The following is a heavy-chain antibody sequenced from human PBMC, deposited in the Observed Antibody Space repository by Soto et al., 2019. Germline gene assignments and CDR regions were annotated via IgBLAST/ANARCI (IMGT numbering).Heavy chain of an antibody. D-gene: IGHD3-22*01. V-gene: IGHV3-43D*04. CDR3: AKSLYYYDSSPLDH. J-gene: IGHJ4*02. CDR1: GFDFEDYA. CDR2: TNSDGTDA. Sequence: SLRLSCAAAGFDFEDYAMHWVREVPGKGLEWVSLTNSDGTDAYYMDSVKGRCTISRDNAKSTLYLQMDRLRPEDTALYFCAKSLYYYDSSPLDHWGQGTLVTVSS.